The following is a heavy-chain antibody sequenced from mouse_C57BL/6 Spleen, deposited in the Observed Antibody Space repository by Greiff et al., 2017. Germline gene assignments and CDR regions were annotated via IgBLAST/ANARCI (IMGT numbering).Heavy chain of an antibody. Sequence: QVQLQQPGAELVKPGASVKLSCKASGYTFTSYWMHWVKQRPGQGLEWIGMIHPNSGSTNYNEKFKSKATLTVDKSSSTAYMQLSSLTSEDSAVYYCATRATMVTTGGFDYWGQGTTLTVSS. CDR2: IHPNSGST. D-gene: IGHD2-2*01. CDR3: ATRATMVTTGGFDY. CDR1: GYTFTSYW. J-gene: IGHJ2*01. V-gene: IGHV1-64*01.